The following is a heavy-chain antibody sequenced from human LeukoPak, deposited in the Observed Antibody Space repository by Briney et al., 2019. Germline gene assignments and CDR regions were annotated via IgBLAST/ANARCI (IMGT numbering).Heavy chain of an antibody. CDR2: IVVGSGNT. CDR3: AVFSLREGMDV. Sequence: SVTVSCKASGFTFTSSAVQWVRQARGQGREGIGWIVVGSGNTNYAQKFQERVTITRDMSTSTAYMELSSLRSEDTAVYYCAVFSLREGMDVWGQGTTVTVSS. CDR1: GFTFTSSA. V-gene: IGHV1-58*01. J-gene: IGHJ6*02.